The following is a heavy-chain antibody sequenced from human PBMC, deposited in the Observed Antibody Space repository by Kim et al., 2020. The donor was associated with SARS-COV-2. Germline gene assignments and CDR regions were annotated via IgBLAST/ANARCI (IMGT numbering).Heavy chain of an antibody. D-gene: IGHD3-22*01. J-gene: IGHJ4*02. CDR2: ISAYNGNT. V-gene: IGHV1-18*01. CDR1: GYTFTSYG. Sequence: ASVKVSCKASGYTFTSYGISWVRQAPGQWLEWMGWISAYNGNTNYAQKLQGRVTMTTDTSTSTAYMELRSLRSDDTAVYYCARGHPIQVDYYDSSDLNYWGQGTLVTVSS. CDR3: ARGHPIQVDYYDSSDLNY.